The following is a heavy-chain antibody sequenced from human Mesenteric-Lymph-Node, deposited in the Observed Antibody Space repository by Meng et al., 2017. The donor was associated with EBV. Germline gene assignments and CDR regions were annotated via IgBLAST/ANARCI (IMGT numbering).Heavy chain of an antibody. V-gene: IGHV4-39*01. CDR1: AVYHGGRDIC. CDR3: ARQSLIDLTFSTSVGFVY. CDR2: IYHSGNT. D-gene: IGHD2-2*01. J-gene: IGHJ4*02. Sequence: QMQRPGPGRLEVLGTMTLTGTVSAVYHGGRDICWGGLRQSPGKGLEWIWSIYHSGNTDYNPSLQSRLTMAVDTYKNQFSLKGRSVTAADTAIYYCARQSLIDLTFSTSVGFVYWGRGTLVTVSS.